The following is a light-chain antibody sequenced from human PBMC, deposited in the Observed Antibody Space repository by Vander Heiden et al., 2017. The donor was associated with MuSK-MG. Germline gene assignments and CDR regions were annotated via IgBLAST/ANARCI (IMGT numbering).Light chain of an antibody. V-gene: IGKV1-16*01. Sequence: DIQMTQSPSSLSASVGDRVTITCRASQDIINYLAWFQQKPGEAPRSLIYSASTLQTGVPSRFSGSGSGTDFTLTISGLHPEDFATYYCQQDNNYPSTFGQGTMVEIK. CDR1: QDIINY. CDR2: SAS. CDR3: QQDNNYPST. J-gene: IGKJ1*01.